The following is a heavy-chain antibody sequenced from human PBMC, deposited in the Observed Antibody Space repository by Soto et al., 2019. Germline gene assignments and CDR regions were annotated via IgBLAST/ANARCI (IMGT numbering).Heavy chain of an antibody. CDR1: GFTFSSYP. CDR3: ARGPITQTSFIDH. J-gene: IGHJ4*02. V-gene: IGHV3-30-3*01. D-gene: IGHD1-20*01. Sequence: QVQVVESGGGVVQPGGSLRLSCEASGFTFSSYPMHWVRQAPGKGLEWVTLISYDGSNQYYADSVKGRFTISRDNSKDTLYLQMYSLTSDDTAVYFCARGPITQTSFIDHWGQGTLVTVSS. CDR2: ISYDGSNQ.